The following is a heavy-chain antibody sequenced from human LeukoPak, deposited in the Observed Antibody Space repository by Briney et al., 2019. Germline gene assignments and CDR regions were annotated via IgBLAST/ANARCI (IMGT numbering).Heavy chain of an antibody. Sequence: EASVKVSYKVSGYTLTELSMHWMRQAPGKGLEWMGGFDPEDGETIYAQKFQGRVTMTEDTSTDTAYMELSSLRSEDTAVYYCATDGSSGYAFDYWGQGTLVTVSS. CDR3: ATDGSSGYAFDY. CDR2: FDPEDGET. CDR1: GYTLTELS. J-gene: IGHJ4*02. D-gene: IGHD3-22*01. V-gene: IGHV1-24*01.